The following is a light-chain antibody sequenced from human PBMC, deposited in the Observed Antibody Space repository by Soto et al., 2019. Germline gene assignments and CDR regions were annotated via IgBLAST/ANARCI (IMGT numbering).Light chain of an antibody. CDR2: GAS. CDR3: QQYYTYAT. V-gene: IGKV3-20*01. J-gene: IGKJ5*01. Sequence: EIVLTQSPGTLSLSPGERATLSCRTSQSVSSSYLAWYQQKPGQSPRRLIYGASSRATGIPDRFSGSGSGSEFNFTITGLQPDDFATYFCQQYYTYATFGHGTRLEI. CDR1: QSVSSSY.